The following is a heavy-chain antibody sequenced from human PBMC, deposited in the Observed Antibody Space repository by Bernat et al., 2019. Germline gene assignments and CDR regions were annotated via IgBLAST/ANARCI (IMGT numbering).Heavy chain of an antibody. CDR1: GFTFSSYA. CDR2: ISSNGGST. D-gene: IGHD6-13*01. V-gene: IGHV3-64D*09. CDR3: VKDSGIAAAYFDY. J-gene: IGHJ4*02. Sequence: EVQLVESGGGLFQPGGSLRLSCSASGFTFSSYAMHWVRQAPGKGLEYVSAISSNGGSTYYADSVKGRFTISRDNSKNTLYLQMSSLRAEDTAVYYCVKDSGIAAAYFDYWGQGTLVTVSS.